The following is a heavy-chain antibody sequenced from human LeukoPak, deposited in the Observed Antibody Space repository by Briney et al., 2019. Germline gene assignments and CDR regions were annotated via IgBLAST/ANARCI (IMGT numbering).Heavy chain of an antibody. Sequence: PGGSLRLSCAASGFTFSSYAMHWVRQAPGKGLEYVSAISSNGGSTYYANSVKGRFTISRDNSKNTLYLQMGSLRAEDMAVYYCARGSLYYYDSSGYYFDYWGQGTLVTVSS. V-gene: IGHV3-64*01. CDR2: ISSNGGST. D-gene: IGHD3-22*01. CDR3: ARGSLYYYDSSGYYFDY. CDR1: GFTFSSYA. J-gene: IGHJ4*02.